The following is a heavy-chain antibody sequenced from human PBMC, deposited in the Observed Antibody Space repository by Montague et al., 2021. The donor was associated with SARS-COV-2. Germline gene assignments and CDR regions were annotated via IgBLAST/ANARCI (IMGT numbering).Heavy chain of an antibody. V-gene: IGHV6-1*01. CDR3: TYHSGSYVWFDP. CDR2: TYYRSKWSN. CDR1: GDSVSSNSVS. Sequence: CAISGDSVSSNSVSWNWIRQSPSRGLEWLGRTYYRSKWSNEYALSVKSRITITPDTSKNQFSLQLNSVTPEDTAMYYCTYHSGSYVWFDPWGQGILAIVSS. D-gene: IGHD1-26*01. J-gene: IGHJ5*02.